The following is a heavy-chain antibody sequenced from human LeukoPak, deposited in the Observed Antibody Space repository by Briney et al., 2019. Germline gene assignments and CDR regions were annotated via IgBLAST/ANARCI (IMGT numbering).Heavy chain of an antibody. CDR1: GFTFSSYA. CDR2: ISGSGGSK. J-gene: IGHJ4*02. Sequence: PGGSLRLSCAASGFTFSSYAMSWVRQAPGKGLEWVSAISGSGGSKYYADSVKGRFTISRDNSKNTLYLQMNSLRAEDTAVYYCAKELFPPNYDFWSGYYNIAYWGQGTLVTVSS. D-gene: IGHD3-3*01. V-gene: IGHV3-23*01. CDR3: AKELFPPNYDFWSGYYNIAY.